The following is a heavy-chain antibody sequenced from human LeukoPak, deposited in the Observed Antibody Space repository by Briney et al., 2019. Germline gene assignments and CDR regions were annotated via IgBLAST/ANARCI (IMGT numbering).Heavy chain of an antibody. V-gene: IGHV3-21*01. Sequence: GGSLRLSCAASGFTFSSYSMNWVRQAPGKGLEWVSSISSSSSYIYSADSVKGRFTISRDNAKNSLYLQMNSLRADDTAVYYCAKDISGGDCPDYWGQGTLVTVSS. D-gene: IGHD2-21*02. CDR1: GFTFSSYS. J-gene: IGHJ4*02. CDR2: ISSSSSYI. CDR3: AKDISGGDCPDY.